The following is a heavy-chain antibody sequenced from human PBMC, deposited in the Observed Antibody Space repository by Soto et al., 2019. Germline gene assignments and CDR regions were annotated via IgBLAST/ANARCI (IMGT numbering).Heavy chain of an antibody. CDR3: ARGGRSGTFYYYYGMDV. D-gene: IGHD3-16*01. CDR2: IIPIFGTA. J-gene: IGHJ6*02. V-gene: IGHV1-69*12. Sequence: QVQLVQSGAEVKKPGSSVKVSCKASGGTFSSYAISWVRQAPGQGLEWMGGIIPIFGTANYAQKFQGRVTSNADESTSTAYMELSSLRSEDTAVYYCARGGRSGTFYYYYGMDVWGQGTTVTVSS. CDR1: GGTFSSYA.